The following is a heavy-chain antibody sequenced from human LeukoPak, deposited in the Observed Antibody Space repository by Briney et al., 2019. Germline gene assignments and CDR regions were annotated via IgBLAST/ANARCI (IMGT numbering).Heavy chain of an antibody. J-gene: IGHJ5*02. CDR1: GFTFSSYA. D-gene: IGHD3-22*01. V-gene: IGHV3-30-3*01. CDR3: ARDDSSGYYYGFWFDP. Sequence: GGSLRLSCAASGFTFSSYAMHWVRQAPGKGLEWVAVISYDGSNKYYADSVKGRFTISRDNSKNTLYLQMNSLRAEDTAVYYCARDDSSGYYYGFWFDPWGQGTLATVSS. CDR2: ISYDGSNK.